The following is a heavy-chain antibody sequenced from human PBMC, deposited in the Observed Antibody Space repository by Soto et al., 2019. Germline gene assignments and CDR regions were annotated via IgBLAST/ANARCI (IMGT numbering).Heavy chain of an antibody. CDR1: GFTFSDHY. V-gene: IGHV3-72*01. Sequence: EVQLVESGGGLVQPGGSLRLSCVASGFTFSDHYIDWVRQAPGKGLEWVGRTKDKANSYTAEYAASVKGRFTISRDDSKNTLYLQMNSLKTEDTAVYYCTTEGALPGADFDYWGQGTLVTVSS. CDR3: TTEGALPGADFDY. J-gene: IGHJ4*02. D-gene: IGHD3-16*01. CDR2: TKDKANSYTA.